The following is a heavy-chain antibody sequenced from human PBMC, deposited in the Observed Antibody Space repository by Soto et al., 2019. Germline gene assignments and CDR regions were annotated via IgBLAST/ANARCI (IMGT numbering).Heavy chain of an antibody. CDR1: GGSISSSSYY. J-gene: IGHJ1*01. V-gene: IGHV4-39*01. Sequence: PSETLSLTCTVSGGSISSSSYYWGWIRQPPGKGLEWIGSIYYSGSTYYNPSLKSRVTISVDTSKNQFSLKLSSVTAADTAVYYCARRGARWHPRAEYFQHWGQGTLVTVSS. CDR3: ARRGARWHPRAEYFQH. D-gene: IGHD1-26*01. CDR2: IYYSGST.